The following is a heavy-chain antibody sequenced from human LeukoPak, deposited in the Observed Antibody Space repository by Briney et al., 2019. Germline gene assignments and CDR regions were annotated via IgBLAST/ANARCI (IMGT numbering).Heavy chain of an antibody. D-gene: IGHD2-15*01. CDR1: SGSINNYY. CDR3: AREVAGYCNDNRCLNWFDP. J-gene: IGHJ5*02. Sequence: PSETLSLTCTVSSGSINNYYWNWIRQPPGKGLEWIGYIYHSGSTKYSPSLKSRVIISVDTSKNEFSLKLTSVTAADTAVYYCAREVAGYCNDNRCLNWFDPWSQGTLVTVSS. CDR2: IYHSGST. V-gene: IGHV4-59*01.